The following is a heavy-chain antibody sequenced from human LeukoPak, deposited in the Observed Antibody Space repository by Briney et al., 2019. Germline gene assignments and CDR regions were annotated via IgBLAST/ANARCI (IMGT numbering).Heavy chain of an antibody. J-gene: IGHJ4*02. CDR3: AGAAAGTAIDS. CDR1: GYSFSTYW. Sequence: GESLKISCKGSGYSFSTYWIAWVRQMPGKGLEWMGIVYPGDSDTRYSPSFQGQFTISADKSISTAYLQWSSLKASDSAIYYCAGAAAGTAIDSWGQGTLVTVSS. CDR2: VYPGDSDT. D-gene: IGHD6-13*01. V-gene: IGHV5-51*01.